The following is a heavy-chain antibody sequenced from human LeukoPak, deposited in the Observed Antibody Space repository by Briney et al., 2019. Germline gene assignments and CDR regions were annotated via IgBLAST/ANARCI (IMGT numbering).Heavy chain of an antibody. Sequence: RGESLKISCKGSGYSFTSYWISWVRQMPGKGLEWMGRIDPSDSYTNYSPSFQGHVTISADESISTAYLQWSSLKASDTAMYYCATYYYDSSGYYYDTDYWGQGTLVTVSS. J-gene: IGHJ4*02. CDR3: ATYYYDSSGYYYDTDY. V-gene: IGHV5-10-1*01. CDR2: IDPSDSYT. CDR1: GYSFTSYW. D-gene: IGHD3-22*01.